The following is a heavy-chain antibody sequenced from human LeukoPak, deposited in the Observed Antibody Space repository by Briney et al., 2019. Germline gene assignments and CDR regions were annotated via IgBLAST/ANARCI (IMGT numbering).Heavy chain of an antibody. CDR3: ARGGYYDSSGYYYVLPGDNYYFDS. CDR1: GGTFSSYA. D-gene: IGHD3-22*01. J-gene: IGHJ4*02. CDR2: IIPIFGTA. Sequence: GASVKVSCKASGGTFSSYAISWVRQAPGQGLEWMGGIIPIFGTANYAQKFQGRVTITTDESTSTAYMELRSLRSDDTAVYYCARGGYYDSSGYYYVLPGDNYYFDSWGQGTLVTVSS. V-gene: IGHV1-69*05.